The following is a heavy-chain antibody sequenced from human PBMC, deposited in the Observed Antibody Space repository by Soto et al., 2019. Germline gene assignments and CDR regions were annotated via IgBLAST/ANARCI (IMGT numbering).Heavy chain of an antibody. V-gene: IGHV3-21*01. CDR2: ISSSSSYI. D-gene: IGHD3-9*01. CDR3: ARDRHDILTGYYFY. Sequence: GGSLRLSCAASGFTFSSYSMNWVRQAPGKGLEWVSSISSSSSYIYYADSVKGRFTISRDNAKNSLYLQMYSLRAEDTAVYYCARDRHDILTGYYFYWGQGTLVTVSS. J-gene: IGHJ4*02. CDR1: GFTFSSYS.